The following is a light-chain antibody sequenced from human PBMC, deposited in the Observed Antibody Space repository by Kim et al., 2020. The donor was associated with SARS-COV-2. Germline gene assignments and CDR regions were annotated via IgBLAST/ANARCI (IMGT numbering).Light chain of an antibody. CDR3: QKYDNLIT. CDR2: AAS. V-gene: IGKV3-20*01. CDR1: QTVSGSY. J-gene: IGKJ5*01. Sequence: LSPGERVTPPGRASQTVSGSYLAWYQQKPGKPPRRLIYAASSRATGIPDRSSGSGSGTDFTLTSRRLEPEDFAVYYCQKYDNLITFGQGTRLEIK.